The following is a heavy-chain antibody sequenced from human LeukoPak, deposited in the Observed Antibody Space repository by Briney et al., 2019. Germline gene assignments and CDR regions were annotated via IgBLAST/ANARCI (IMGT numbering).Heavy chain of an antibody. CDR1: GYTFTGYY. D-gene: IGHD4-23*01. V-gene: IGHV1-46*03. CDR3: ARQTVTDAFDI. J-gene: IGHJ3*02. Sequence: ASVKVSCKASGYTFTGYYMHWVRQAPGQGLEWMGIINPNGGSTSYAQKFQGRVTMTRDTSTSTVYMELSSLRSEDTAVYYCARQTVTDAFDIWGQGTMVTVSS. CDR2: INPNGGST.